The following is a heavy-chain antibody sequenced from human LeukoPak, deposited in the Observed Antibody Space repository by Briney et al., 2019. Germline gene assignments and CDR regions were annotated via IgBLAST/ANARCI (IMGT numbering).Heavy chain of an antibody. J-gene: IGHJ3*02. V-gene: IGHV3-48*01. CDR1: GFPFNSYV. CDR2: ISSGSDTV. CDR3: ARDRWAPYAFDI. D-gene: IGHD4-23*01. Sequence: PGGSLRLSCVASGFPFNSYVVNWVRQAPGKGLEWVSYISSGSDTVYYADSVRGRFTISRDNAKNSLYLQMNSLRAEDTAVYYCARDRWAPYAFDIWGQGTMVTVSS.